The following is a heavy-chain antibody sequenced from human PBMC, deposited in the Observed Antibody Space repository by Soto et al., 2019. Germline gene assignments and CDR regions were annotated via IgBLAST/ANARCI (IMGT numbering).Heavy chain of an antibody. D-gene: IGHD2-15*01. CDR1: GGSISSYY. J-gene: IGHJ6*03. CDR2: IYYSGST. CDR3: ARSYRRYCSGGSCYSYYYYYMDV. Sequence: TLSLTCTVSGGSISSYYWSWIRQPPGKGLEWIGYIYYSGSTNYNPSLKSRVTISVDTSKNQFSLKLSSVTAADTAVYYCARSYRRYCSGGSCYSYYYYYMDVLGKGNTVTVSS. V-gene: IGHV4-59*01.